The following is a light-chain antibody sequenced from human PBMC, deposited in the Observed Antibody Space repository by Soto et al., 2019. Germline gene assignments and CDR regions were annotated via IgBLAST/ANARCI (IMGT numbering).Light chain of an antibody. CDR2: AAS. J-gene: IGKJ4*01. CDR3: LQYYSYPLT. CDR1: QGISSY. V-gene: IGKV1-8*01. Sequence: AIRMTQSPSSLSASTGDRVTITCRASQGISSYLAWYQQKPGKAPKLLIYAASTLQSGVPSRFSGSGSGRDFTLTISCLQSEDVATYYCLQYYSYPLTFGGGTKVEIK.